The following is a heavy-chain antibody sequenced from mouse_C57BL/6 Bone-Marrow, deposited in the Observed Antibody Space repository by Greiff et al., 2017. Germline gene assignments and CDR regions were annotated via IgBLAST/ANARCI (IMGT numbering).Heavy chain of an antibody. D-gene: IGHD4-1*01. CDR1: GFNIKNTY. CDR2: IDPANGNT. V-gene: IGHV14-3*01. J-gene: IGHJ3*01. CDR3: AWEFAY. Sequence: VHVKQSVAELVRPGASVKLSCTASGFNIKNTYMHWVKQRPEQGLEWIGRIDPANGNTKYAPKFQVKATFTADTSSNPAYLQLSSLTAEDTAIYYCAWEFAYWGQGTLVTVSA.